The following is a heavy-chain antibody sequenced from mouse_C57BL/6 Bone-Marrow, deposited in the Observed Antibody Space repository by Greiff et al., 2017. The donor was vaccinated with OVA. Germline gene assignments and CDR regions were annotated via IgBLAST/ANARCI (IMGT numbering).Heavy chain of an antibody. Sequence: QVQLKESGPGILQPSQTLSLTCSFSGFSLSTFGMGVGWIRQPSGKGLEWLAHIWWDDDKYYNPALKSRLTISKDTSKNQVFLKIANVDTADTATYYCARIPALLRSAWFAYWGQGTLVTVSA. CDR3: ARIPALLRSAWFAY. CDR2: IWWDDDK. J-gene: IGHJ3*01. CDR1: GFSLSTFGMG. D-gene: IGHD1-1*01. V-gene: IGHV8-8*01.